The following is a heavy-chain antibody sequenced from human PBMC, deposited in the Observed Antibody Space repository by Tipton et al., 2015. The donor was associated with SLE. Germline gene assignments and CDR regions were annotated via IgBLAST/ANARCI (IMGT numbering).Heavy chain of an antibody. CDR3: ARSSGAPDIGYLYYFDY. D-gene: IGHD3-22*01. J-gene: IGHJ4*02. CDR1: GFTFSSYA. V-gene: IGHV3-23*01. Sequence: SLRLSCAASGFTFSSYAMSWVRQAPGKGLEWVSAISGSGGSTYYADSVKGRFTISRDNSKNTLYLQMNSLRAADTAVYYCARSSGAPDIGYLYYFDYWGQGTLVTVSS. CDR2: ISGSGGST.